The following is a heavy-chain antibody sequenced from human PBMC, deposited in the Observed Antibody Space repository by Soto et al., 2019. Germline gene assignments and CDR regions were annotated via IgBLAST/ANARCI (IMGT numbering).Heavy chain of an antibody. CDR2: IYPGDSDT. D-gene: IGHD6-19*01. Sequence: LGESLKISCMGSGYSFPNYWIAWVRQMPGKGLEWMGLIYPGDSDTRYGPSFEGQVTISADKSSSTAYLQWSSLKASDTAMYYCAVGIRSLAEAGCQLAHWGQGTPVTVSS. CDR3: AVGIRSLAEAGCQLAH. V-gene: IGHV5-51*01. J-gene: IGHJ4*02. CDR1: GYSFPNYW.